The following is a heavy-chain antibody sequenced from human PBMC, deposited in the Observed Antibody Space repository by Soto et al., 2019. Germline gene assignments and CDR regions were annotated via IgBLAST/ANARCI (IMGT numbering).Heavy chain of an antibody. CDR2: IDIGGNT. CDR3: ARGRGSTGYLGREHYFDY. D-gene: IGHD2-2*01. CDR1: GFSVTNNY. V-gene: IGHV3-66*01. Sequence: EVQVVESGGGLVQPGGSLRLSCAASGFSVTNNYMNWVRQAPGKGLEWVSIIDIGGNTYYADSVKDRFTISRDHSRNTLYLHMDGLRAEDTAVYYCARGRGSTGYLGREHYFDYWGQGTLVTVSP. J-gene: IGHJ4*02.